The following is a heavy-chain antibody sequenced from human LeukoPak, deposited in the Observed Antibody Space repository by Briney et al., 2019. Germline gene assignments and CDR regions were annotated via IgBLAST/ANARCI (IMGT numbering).Heavy chain of an antibody. D-gene: IGHD2-15*01. V-gene: IGHV3-13*01. CDR1: GFTFSTYD. J-gene: IGHJ4*02. Sequence: GGSLRLSCAASGFTFSTYDMHWVRQATGKGLEWVSTITSAGDRYYPGSVKGRFTISRENAKNSLYLQMDSLRAGDTAVYYCAREACNGNSCYLLDHWGQGTLVTVSS. CDR2: ITSAGDR. CDR3: AREACNGNSCYLLDH.